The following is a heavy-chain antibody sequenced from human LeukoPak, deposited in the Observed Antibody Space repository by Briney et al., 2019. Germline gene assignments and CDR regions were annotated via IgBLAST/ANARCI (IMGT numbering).Heavy chain of an antibody. V-gene: IGHV4-4*07. CDR2: IYTSGST. CDR1: GGSISSYY. J-gene: IGHJ3*02. CDR3: ARVGQWLVPWAFDI. D-gene: IGHD6-19*01. Sequence: SETLSLTCTVSGGSISSYYWSWIRQPAGKGLEWIGCIYTSGSTNYNPSLKSRVTMSVDTSKNQFSLKLSSVTAADTAVYYCARVGQWLVPWAFDIWGQGTMVTVSS.